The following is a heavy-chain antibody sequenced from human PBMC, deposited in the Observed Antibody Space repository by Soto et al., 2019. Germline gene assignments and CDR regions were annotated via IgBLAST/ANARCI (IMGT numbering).Heavy chain of an antibody. CDR2: ISGSGDNT. CDR1: GFTFSSYA. Sequence: EVQLLESGGGLVQPGGSLRLSCAASGFTFSSYAMSWVRQAPGKGLEWVSTISGSGDNTYYADSVKGRFTISRDNSKNTLYLQMNSLRAEDTAVYYCAKSPIRVTMVRGVTSYYFDYWGQGTLVTVSS. CDR3: AKSPIRVTMVRGVTSYYFDY. J-gene: IGHJ4*02. D-gene: IGHD3-10*01. V-gene: IGHV3-23*01.